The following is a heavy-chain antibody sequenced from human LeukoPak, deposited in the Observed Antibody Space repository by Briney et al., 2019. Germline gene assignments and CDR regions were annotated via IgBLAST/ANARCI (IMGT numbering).Heavy chain of an antibody. J-gene: IGHJ4*02. Sequence: PSETLSLTCTVSGGSISSGGYYWSWIRQHPGKGLEWIGYIYYSGSTYYNPSLKSRVTISVDTSKNQFSLKLSSVTAADTAVYYCARDRSGWHQNYFDYWGQGTLVTVSS. V-gene: IGHV4-31*03. CDR2: IYYSGST. CDR3: ARDRSGWHQNYFDY. D-gene: IGHD6-19*01. CDR1: GGSISSGGYY.